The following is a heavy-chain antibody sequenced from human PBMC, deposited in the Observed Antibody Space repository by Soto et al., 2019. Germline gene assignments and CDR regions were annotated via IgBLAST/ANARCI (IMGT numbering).Heavy chain of an antibody. CDR2: INHSGST. D-gene: IGHD3-10*01. V-gene: IGHV4-34*01. Sequence: SETLSLTCTVSGGSISSYYWSWIRQPPGKGLEWIGEINHSGSTNYNPSLKSRVTISVDTSKNQFSLKLSSVTAADTAVYYCARGRRDYGSGRYYTRVFDYCDPAPLRTGSS. CDR3: ARGRRDYGSGRYYTRVFDY. J-gene: IGHJ4*02. CDR1: GGSISSYY.